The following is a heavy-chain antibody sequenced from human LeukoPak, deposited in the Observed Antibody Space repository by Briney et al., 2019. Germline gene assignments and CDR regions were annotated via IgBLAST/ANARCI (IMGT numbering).Heavy chain of an antibody. CDR3: AKDSARFGELATDAFDI. Sequence: GRSLRLSCAASGFTFDDYAMHWVRQAPGKGLEWVSGISWNSGSIGYADSVKGRFTISRDNAKNSLYLRMNSLRAEDTALYYCAKDSARFGELATDAFDIWGQGTMVTVSS. V-gene: IGHV3-9*01. CDR1: GFTFDDYA. CDR2: ISWNSGSI. D-gene: IGHD3-10*01. J-gene: IGHJ3*02.